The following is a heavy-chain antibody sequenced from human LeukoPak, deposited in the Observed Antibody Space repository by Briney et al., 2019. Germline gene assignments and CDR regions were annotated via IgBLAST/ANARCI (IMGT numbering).Heavy chain of an antibody. J-gene: IGHJ5*02. CDR3: ARGYNRWFDP. CDR1: GGSISSGSYY. Sequence: PSETLSLTCTVSGGSISSGSYYWSWIWQPAGKGLAWIGRIYTSGSTNYNPSLKSRVTISVDTSKNQFSLKLSSVTAADTAVYYCARGYNRWFDPWGQGTLVTVSS. CDR2: IYTSGST. V-gene: IGHV4-61*02. D-gene: IGHD1-14*01.